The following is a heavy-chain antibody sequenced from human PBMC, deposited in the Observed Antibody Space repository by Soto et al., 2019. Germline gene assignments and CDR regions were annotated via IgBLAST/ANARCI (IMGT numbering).Heavy chain of an antibody. CDR2: ISSSSSYI. Sequence: GGSLRLSCAASGFTFSSYSMNWVRQAPGKGLEWVSSISSSSSYIYYADSVKGRFTISRDNAKNSLYLQMNSLRAEDTAVYYCAREDTYYDYVWGSYRYTNFDYWGRGTLVTVSS. CDR1: GFTFSSYS. CDR3: AREDTYYDYVWGSYRYTNFDY. J-gene: IGHJ4*02. D-gene: IGHD3-16*02. V-gene: IGHV3-21*01.